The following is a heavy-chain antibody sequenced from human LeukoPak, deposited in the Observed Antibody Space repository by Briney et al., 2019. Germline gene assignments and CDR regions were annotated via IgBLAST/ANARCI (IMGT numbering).Heavy chain of an antibody. Sequence: ASVKVSCKASGYTFTSYDINWVRQATGQGLEWMGWMNPNSGNTGYAQKFQGRVTMTRNTSISTAYIELSSLRSEDTAVYYCARGRGGRGNFDYWGQGTLVTVSS. CDR1: GYTFTSYD. V-gene: IGHV1-8*01. J-gene: IGHJ4*02. CDR2: MNPNSGNT. D-gene: IGHD3-16*01. CDR3: ARGRGGRGNFDY.